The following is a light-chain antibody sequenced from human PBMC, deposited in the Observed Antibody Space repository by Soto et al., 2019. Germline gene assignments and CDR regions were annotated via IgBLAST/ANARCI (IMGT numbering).Light chain of an antibody. J-gene: IGKJ5*01. Sequence: DIQLTQSPSSLSASVGDRVTITCQASQDIENYLNWYQQKPGKAPKVLIYGASNLETGVTSRFSGSGSGTGFTFTISSLQPEDFATYYCQQYESLPLTFGQGTRLEIK. CDR2: GAS. CDR1: QDIENY. V-gene: IGKV1-33*01. CDR3: QQYESLPLT.